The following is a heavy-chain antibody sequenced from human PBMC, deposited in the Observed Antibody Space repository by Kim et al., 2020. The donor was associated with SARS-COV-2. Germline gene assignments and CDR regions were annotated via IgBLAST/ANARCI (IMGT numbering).Heavy chain of an antibody. J-gene: IGHJ6*03. CDR2: IYTRGST. CDR3: ARNLIHGHMEV. CDR1: GVCLSSYS. Sequence: SETLSLTCTVSGVCLSSYSWIWVRQTAGKGLDWIGYIYTRGSTNYNPSLKSRVTMSVEMSRNQISLKLSSVTAADAAVYYCARNLIHGHMEVWGKGTTVTVS. V-gene: IGHV4-4*07. D-gene: IGHD2-8*01.